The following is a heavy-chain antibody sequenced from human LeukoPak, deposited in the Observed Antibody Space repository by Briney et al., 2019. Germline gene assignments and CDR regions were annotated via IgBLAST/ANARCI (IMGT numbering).Heavy chain of an antibody. Sequence: PAGSLRLSCAASGFTFSSYGMHWVRQAPGKGLEWVAVISYDGSNKYYADSVKGRFTISRDNSKNMLYLQMNSLRAEDTAVYYCAKQVSYYYGSGSRNNWFDPWGQGTLVTVSS. D-gene: IGHD3-10*01. CDR3: AKQVSYYYGSGSRNNWFDP. CDR2: ISYDGSNK. J-gene: IGHJ5*02. CDR1: GFTFSSYG. V-gene: IGHV3-30*18.